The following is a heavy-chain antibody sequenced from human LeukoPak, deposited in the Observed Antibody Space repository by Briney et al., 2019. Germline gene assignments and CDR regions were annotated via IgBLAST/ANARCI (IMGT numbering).Heavy chain of an antibody. D-gene: IGHD2-2*03. CDR3: ARHGFGYCSSTSCSDIDY. V-gene: IGHV5-51*01. J-gene: IGHJ4*02. CDR1: GYSFTSYW. Sequence: GESLKISCRGSGYSFTSYWIGWVRQMPGKGLEWMGIIYPGDSDTRYSPSFQGQVTIPADKSISTAYLQWSSLKASDTAMYYCARHGFGYCSSTSCSDIDYWGQGTLVTVSS. CDR2: IYPGDSDT.